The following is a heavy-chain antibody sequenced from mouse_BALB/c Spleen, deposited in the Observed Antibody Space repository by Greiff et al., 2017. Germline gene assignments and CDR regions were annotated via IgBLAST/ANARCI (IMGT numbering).Heavy chain of an antibody. CDR2: ISYSGST. V-gene: IGHV3-2*02. CDR1: GYSITNDYA. J-gene: IGHJ4*01. CDR3: ATHYYGYGYAMDY. Sequence: EVKLMESGPGLVKPSQSLSLTCTVTGYSITNDYAWNWIRQFPGNKLEWMGYISYSGSTSYNPSLKSRISITRDTSKNQFFLQLNSVTTEDTATYYCATHYYGYGYAMDYWGQGTSVTVSS. D-gene: IGHD1-2*01.